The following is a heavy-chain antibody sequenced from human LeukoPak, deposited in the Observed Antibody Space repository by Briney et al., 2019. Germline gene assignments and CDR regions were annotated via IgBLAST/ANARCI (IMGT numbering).Heavy chain of an antibody. V-gene: IGHV3-21*01. CDR2: ISSSSSYI. J-gene: IGHJ4*02. Sequence: GGSLRLSCAASGFTFSSYSMNWVRQAPGKGLEWVSSISSSSSYIYYADSVKGRFTTSRDNAKNSLYLQMNSLRAEDTAVYYCAREDIPGRVTTILPDWGQGTLVTVSS. CDR3: AREDIPGRVTTILPD. D-gene: IGHD5-12*01. CDR1: GFTFSSYS.